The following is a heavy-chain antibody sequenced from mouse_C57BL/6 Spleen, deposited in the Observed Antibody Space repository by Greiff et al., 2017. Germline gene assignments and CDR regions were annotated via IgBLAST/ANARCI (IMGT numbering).Heavy chain of an antibody. D-gene: IGHD2-13*01. CDR1: GFTFSSYA. V-gene: IGHV5-4*01. Sequence: EVKLVESGGGLVKPGGSLKLSCAASGFTFSSYAMSWVRQTPEKRLEWVATISDGGSYTYYPDNVKGRFTISRDNAKNNLYLQMSHLKSEDTAMYYCARDSDWYWYFDVWGTGTTVTVSS. CDR2: ISDGGSYT. CDR3: ARDSDWYWYFDV. J-gene: IGHJ1*03.